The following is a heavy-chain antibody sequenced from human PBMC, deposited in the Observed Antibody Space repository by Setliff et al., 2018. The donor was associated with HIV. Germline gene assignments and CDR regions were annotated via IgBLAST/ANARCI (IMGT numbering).Heavy chain of an antibody. D-gene: IGHD3-22*01. V-gene: IGHV4-39*02. Sequence: PSETLSLTCAVSGDSVSNDNYYWGWIRQPPGKGLEWIGSFHYGGTPNYNPSLRGRVDISVDTSKNYFSLRLTSVTAADTAAYYCAGPSDYYENSGLDYWGQGKLVTVSS. CDR3: AGPSDYYENSGLDY. CDR1: GDSVSNDNYY. J-gene: IGHJ4*02. CDR2: FHYGGTP.